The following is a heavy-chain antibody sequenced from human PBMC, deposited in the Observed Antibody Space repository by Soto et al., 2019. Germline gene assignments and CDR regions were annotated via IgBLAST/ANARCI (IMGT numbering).Heavy chain of an antibody. J-gene: IGHJ4*02. Sequence: GESLKISCQGSGYTFSTSWIGWVRQMPGKGLEWMGIIYPGDSNTIYSPSFQGQVTISADRSSSTAYLQWSSLKASDTAMYYCATTANSSSWTTLGYWGQGTLVTVSS. CDR3: ATTANSSSWTTLGY. CDR1: GYTFSTSW. CDR2: IYPGDSNT. V-gene: IGHV5-51*01. D-gene: IGHD6-13*01.